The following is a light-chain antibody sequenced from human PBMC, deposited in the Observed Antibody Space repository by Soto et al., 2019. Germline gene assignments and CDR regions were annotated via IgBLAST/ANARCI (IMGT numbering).Light chain of an antibody. J-gene: IGKJ2*01. CDR2: DVS. V-gene: IGKV1-33*01. CDR3: QQYHHVPYT. CDR1: QDIRKY. Sequence: IQMTQSPSSLSASVGDRVTITCQATQDIRKYLNWYQQKPGKAPKLLIYDVSNLEAGVPSRFSGSASGAHFTFTITSLQPEDFATYYCQQYHHVPYTFGQGTKVDIK.